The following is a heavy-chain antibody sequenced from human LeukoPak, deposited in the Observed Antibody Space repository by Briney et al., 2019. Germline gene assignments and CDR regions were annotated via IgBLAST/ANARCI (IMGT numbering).Heavy chain of an antibody. D-gene: IGHD2-15*01. CDR1: GGSISSYY. J-gene: IGHJ3*02. Sequence: TLSLTCAVPGGSISSYYWSWIRQPPGKALEWLARIDWDDDKYYSTSPKTRLTISKDTSKNQVVLTMTNMDPVDTATYYCARIRGSRSPGAFDIWGQGTMVTVSS. CDR3: ARIRGSRSPGAFDI. V-gene: IGHV2-70*11. CDR2: IDWDDDK.